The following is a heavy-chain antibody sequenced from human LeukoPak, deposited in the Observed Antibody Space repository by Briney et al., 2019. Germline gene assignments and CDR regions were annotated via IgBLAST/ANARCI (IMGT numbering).Heavy chain of an antibody. Sequence: GGSLRLSCAASGFTFSSYAISWVRQAPGQGLEWMGGIIPIFGTANYAQKFQGRVTITADESTSTAYMELGSLRSEDAAVYYCARGGHSSGWYNWLDPWGQGTLVTVSS. D-gene: IGHD6-19*01. CDR3: ARGGHSSGWYNWLDP. CDR1: GFTFSSYA. CDR2: IIPIFGTA. V-gene: IGHV1-69*01. J-gene: IGHJ5*02.